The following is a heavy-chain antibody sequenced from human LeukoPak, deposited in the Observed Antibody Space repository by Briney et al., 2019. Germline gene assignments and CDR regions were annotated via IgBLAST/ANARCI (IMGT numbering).Heavy chain of an antibody. CDR2: FDPEDGET. CDR1: GYTLTELS. Sequence: ASVKVSCKVSGYTLTELSMHWVRQAPGKGLEWMGGFDPEDGETIYAQKFQGRVTMTEHTSTDTAYMELSSLRSEDTAVYYCARDLTRSSTSCSPRDYWGQGTLVTVSS. CDR3: ARDLTRSSTSCSPRDY. D-gene: IGHD2-2*01. V-gene: IGHV1-24*01. J-gene: IGHJ4*02.